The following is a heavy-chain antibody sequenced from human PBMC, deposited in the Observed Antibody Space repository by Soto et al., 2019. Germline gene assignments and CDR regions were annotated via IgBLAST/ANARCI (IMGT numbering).Heavy chain of an antibody. Sequence: QVQLQQWGAGLLKPSETLSLTCAVYGGSFSGYYWSWIRQPPGKGLEWIGEINHSGSTNYNPSLKSRVTISVDTSKNQFSLKLSSVTAADTAVYYCARGRPPSLRYCSGGSCSRADVWGKGTTVTVSS. J-gene: IGHJ6*04. CDR3: ARGRPPSLRYCSGGSCSRADV. CDR1: GGSFSGYY. V-gene: IGHV4-34*01. D-gene: IGHD2-15*01. CDR2: INHSGST.